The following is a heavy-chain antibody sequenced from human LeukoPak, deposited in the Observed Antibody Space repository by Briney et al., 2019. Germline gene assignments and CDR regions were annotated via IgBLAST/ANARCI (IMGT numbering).Heavy chain of an antibody. V-gene: IGHV3-15*04. CDR3: TTDQSIIWGVIHAY. CDR2: SERQSDGATA. CDR1: GFNLSKVW. Sequence: PGGSLRLSCVASGFNLSKVWVTWVRQAPGKGLECVARSERQSDGATADYGAAVKGRFTVSRDASENTVYLQMNSLKTEDTAVYFCTTDQSIIWGVIHAYWGQGALVAVSS. J-gene: IGHJ4*02. D-gene: IGHD3-10*01.